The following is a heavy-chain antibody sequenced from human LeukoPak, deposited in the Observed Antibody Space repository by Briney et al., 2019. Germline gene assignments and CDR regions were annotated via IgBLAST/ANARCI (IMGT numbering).Heavy chain of an antibody. CDR2: IYYSGST. CDR1: GGSISSYY. CDR3: ARGRFGKGVYYYFDY. V-gene: IGHV4-59*07. J-gene: IGHJ4*02. D-gene: IGHD3-10*01. Sequence: PSDTLSLTCTVSGGSISSYYWSWIRQPPGKGLEWIRSIYYSGSTNYNPSLKSRVNISVDTSKNQFSLKLSSVTAADTAVYYCARGRFGKGVYYYFDYWGQGTLVTVSS.